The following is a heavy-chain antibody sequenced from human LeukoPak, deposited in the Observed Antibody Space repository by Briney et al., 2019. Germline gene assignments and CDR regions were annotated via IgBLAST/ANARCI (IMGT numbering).Heavy chain of an antibody. J-gene: IGHJ4*02. CDR1: GGSISSSNW. Sequence: SETLSLTCAVSGGSISSSNWWSWVRQPPGKGLEWIGEIYHSGSTNYNPSLKSRVTISVDKSKNQFSLKLSSVTAADTAVYYCARGGVVVAATPFDYWGQGTLVTVSS. CDR2: IYHSGST. D-gene: IGHD2-15*01. CDR3: ARGGVVVAATPFDY. V-gene: IGHV4-4*02.